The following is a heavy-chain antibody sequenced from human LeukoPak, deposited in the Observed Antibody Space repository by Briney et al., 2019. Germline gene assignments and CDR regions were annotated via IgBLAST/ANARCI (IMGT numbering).Heavy chain of an antibody. CDR2: IYYSGST. D-gene: IGHD3-22*01. J-gene: IGHJ5*02. CDR1: GGSISSSSYY. V-gene: IGHV4-39*07. Sequence: SETLSLTCTVSGGSISSSSYYWGWLRQPPGKGLEWIGSIYYSGSTYYNPSLKSRVTISVDTSKNQFSLKLSSVTAADTAVYYCARSAYYYDSSGYEGVSWFDPWSQGTLVTVSS. CDR3: ARSAYYYDSSGYEGVSWFDP.